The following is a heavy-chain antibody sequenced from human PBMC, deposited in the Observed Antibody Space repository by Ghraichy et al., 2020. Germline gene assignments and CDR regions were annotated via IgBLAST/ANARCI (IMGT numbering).Heavy chain of an antibody. V-gene: IGHV1-2*02. J-gene: IGHJ4*02. CDR3: ARTLTAYYGTGSYGDPTHFDY. CDR2: INPKSGNT. CDR1: GYTFTAYY. Sequence: ASVKVSCKASGYTFTAYYIHWVRRAPGQGLEWMGWINPKSGNTKYAQKFQDRVTMTRDTSISTAYMKLHSLISDGDSAFYYCARTLTAYYGTGSYGDPTHFDYWGQGTLVTVSS. D-gene: IGHD3-10*01.